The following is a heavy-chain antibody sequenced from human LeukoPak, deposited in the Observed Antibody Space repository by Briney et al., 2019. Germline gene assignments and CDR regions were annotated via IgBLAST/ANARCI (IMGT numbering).Heavy chain of an antibody. CDR2: IYYSGST. CDR1: RGSISGYY. CDR3: ATGVVPYYGLDV. J-gene: IGHJ6*02. Sequence: PSETLSLTCSVSRGSISGYYWSWIRQPPGKGLEWIGYIYYSGSTNCNPSLKSRVTMSVDTSKNLFSLKLNSVTAADTAVYYCATGVVPYYGLDVWGQGTTVTVSS. D-gene: IGHD3-3*01. V-gene: IGHV4-59*01.